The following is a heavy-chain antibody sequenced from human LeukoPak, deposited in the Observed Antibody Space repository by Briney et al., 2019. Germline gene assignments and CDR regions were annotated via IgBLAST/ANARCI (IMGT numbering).Heavy chain of an antibody. V-gene: IGHV3-33*01. D-gene: IGHD6-19*01. J-gene: IGHJ3*02. CDR3: ARDKAVAGLDAFDI. CDR1: GFMFSSYV. CDR2: IWYDGSNK. Sequence: GGSLRLSCAASGFMFSSYVMHWVRQAPGKGLEWVALIWYDGSNKYYGDPVKGRFTISRDNSKNTLYLEMNSLGAEDMAMYYCARDKAVAGLDAFDIWGQGTMVIVSS.